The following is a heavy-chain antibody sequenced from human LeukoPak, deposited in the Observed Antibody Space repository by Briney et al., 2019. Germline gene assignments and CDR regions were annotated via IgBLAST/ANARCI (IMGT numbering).Heavy chain of an antibody. V-gene: IGHV4-34*01. CDR3: ASQGYCSGGSCYSWFDP. CDR1: GGSFSGYY. D-gene: IGHD2-15*01. J-gene: IGHJ5*02. CDR2: INHSGST. Sequence: TSETLSLTCAVYGGSFSGYYWSWIRQPPGKGLEWIGEINHSGSTNYNPPLKSRVTISVDTSKNQFSLKLSSVTAADTAVYYCASQGYCSGGSCYSWFDPWGQGTLVTVSS.